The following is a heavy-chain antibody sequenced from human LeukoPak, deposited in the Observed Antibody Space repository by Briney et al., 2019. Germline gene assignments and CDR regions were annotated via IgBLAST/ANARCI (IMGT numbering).Heavy chain of an antibody. D-gene: IGHD5-18*01. V-gene: IGHV4-59*08. J-gene: IGHJ4*02. CDR2: IYYSGST. CDR1: AGSISSYY. CDR3: VKAPRGYSFGYLGPFDY. Sequence: SQTLSLTCTVSAGSISSYYWSWIRQPPGKGLEWIGYIYYSGSTNYNPSLKSRVTISVDTSKNQFSLNLSSVTAADTAVYYCVKAPRGYSFGYLGPFDYWGQGTLVTVSS.